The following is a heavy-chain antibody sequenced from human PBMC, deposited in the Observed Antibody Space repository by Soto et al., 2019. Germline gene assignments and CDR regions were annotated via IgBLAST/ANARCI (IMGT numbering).Heavy chain of an antibody. J-gene: IGHJ4*02. CDR2: IYYTGRT. CDR1: GGSISSDDYY. V-gene: IGHV4-30-4*01. D-gene: IGHD6-6*01. CDR3: ARGRSNSPDFFDD. Sequence: SETLSLTCTVSGGSISSDDYYWTWIRQAPGEGLEWIGYIYYTGRTLYNPSLKSRLTISIDTSKNQFSLKLISVSAADTAVYYCARGRSNSPDFFDDWGQGTLVTVSS.